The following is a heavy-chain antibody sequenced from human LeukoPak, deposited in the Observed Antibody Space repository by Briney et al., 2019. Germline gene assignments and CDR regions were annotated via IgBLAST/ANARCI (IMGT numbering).Heavy chain of an antibody. V-gene: IGHV3-23*01. Sequence: GGSLRLSCAAAGFTFGSYAMSWVRQAPGEGREGVSAISGSGGSTYYADSVKGRFTISRDNSQNTLYLQMNTLRAEDTAFYYCVKDSRYCSGSSFYAFDIWGQGTMVTVPS. CDR3: VKDSRYCSGSSFYAFDI. CDR2: ISGSGGST. CDR1: GFTFGSYA. D-gene: IGHD2-15*01. J-gene: IGHJ3*02.